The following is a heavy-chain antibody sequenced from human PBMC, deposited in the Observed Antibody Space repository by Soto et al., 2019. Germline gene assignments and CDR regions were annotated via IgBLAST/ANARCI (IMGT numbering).Heavy chain of an antibody. CDR2: MIPKSGSI. CDR3: TRGARENNWTDGNFEY. Sequence: ASVKVSCKASGYTFTSYDINWVRQATGQGLEWMGRMIPKSGSISYAQKFQGRLTLTADTSTSTAFLELSSLRPEDTAVYYCTRGARENNWTDGNFEYWGQGTQVTVSS. V-gene: IGHV1-8*01. CDR1: GYTFTSYD. D-gene: IGHD1-20*01. J-gene: IGHJ4*02.